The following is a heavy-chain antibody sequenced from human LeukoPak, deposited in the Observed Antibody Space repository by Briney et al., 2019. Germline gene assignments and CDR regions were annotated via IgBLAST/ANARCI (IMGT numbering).Heavy chain of an antibody. D-gene: IGHD3-22*01. J-gene: IGHJ6*03. CDR1: GGSFSGYY. Sequence: SETLSLTCAVYGGSFSGYYWSLIRQPPGKGLEWIGEINHSGSTNYNPSLKSRVTISVDTSKNQFSLKLSSVTAADTAVYYCARGIHYYDSSGYYYYYYYMDVWGKGTTVTVSS. V-gene: IGHV4-34*01. CDR3: ARGIHYYDSSGYYYYYYYMDV. CDR2: INHSGST.